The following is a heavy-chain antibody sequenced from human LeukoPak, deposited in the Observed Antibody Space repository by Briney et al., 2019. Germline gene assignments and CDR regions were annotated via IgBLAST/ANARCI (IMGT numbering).Heavy chain of an antibody. CDR2: ISYDGNTK. D-gene: IGHD3/OR15-3a*01. V-gene: IGHV3-30-3*01. CDR3: ARILEGYYYFGLDV. CDR1: GFTFTSYA. Sequence: PGGSLRLSCAASGFTFTSYAMHWVRQAPGKGLEWVALISYDGNTKYYADSVKGRFTISRDNGKKTVFLQMNSLSAEDTAVYYCARILEGYYYFGLDVWGQGTTVIVSS. J-gene: IGHJ6*02.